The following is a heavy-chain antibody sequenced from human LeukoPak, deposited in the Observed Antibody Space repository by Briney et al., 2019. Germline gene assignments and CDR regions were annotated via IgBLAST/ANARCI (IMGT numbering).Heavy chain of an antibody. V-gene: IGHV4-39*02. J-gene: IGHJ4*02. CDR3: AKDMYYDILTGNTGDY. Sequence: PSETLSLTCTVSGGSIRSNRHYWGWIRQPPGKGLEWIGNIYYSGSTYYNPSLKSRVTISVDTSKNQFSLKLSSVTAADTAVYYCAKDMYYDILTGNTGDYWGQGTLVTVSS. CDR2: IYYSGST. D-gene: IGHD3-9*01. CDR1: GGSIRSNRHY.